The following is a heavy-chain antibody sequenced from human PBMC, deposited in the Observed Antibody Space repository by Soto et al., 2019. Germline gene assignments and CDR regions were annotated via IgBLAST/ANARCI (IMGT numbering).Heavy chain of an antibody. CDR2: ISAYNGNT. J-gene: IGHJ5*02. D-gene: IGHD6-6*01. CDR3: ARSGLLTTYSSSSLFDP. CDR1: GYTFTSYG. V-gene: IGHV1-18*04. Sequence: QVQLVQSGAEVKKPGASVKVSCKASGYTFTSYGISWVRQAPGQGLAWMGWISAYNGNTNYAQKLQGRVTMTTDTSTSTGYMELRSLRSDDTAVYYCARSGLLTTYSSSSLFDPWGQGTLVTVSS.